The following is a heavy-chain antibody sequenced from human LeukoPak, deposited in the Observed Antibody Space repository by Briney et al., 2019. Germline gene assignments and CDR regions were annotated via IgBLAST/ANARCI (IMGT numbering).Heavy chain of an antibody. J-gene: IGHJ4*02. CDR2: INHSGRT. CDR3: ARDRASYYYDSSFDY. CDR1: GGSFSGYY. D-gene: IGHD3-22*01. V-gene: IGHV4-34*01. Sequence: PSETLSLTCAVYGGSFSGYYWSWIRQPPGKGLEWIGEINHSGRTNFNPSLKSRVTMSVDTSKNQFSLKLSSVTAADTAVYYCARDRASYYYDSSFDYWGQGTLVTVSS.